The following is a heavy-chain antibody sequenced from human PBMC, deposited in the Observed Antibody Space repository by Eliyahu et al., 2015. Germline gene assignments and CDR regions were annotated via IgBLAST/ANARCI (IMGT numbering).Heavy chain of an antibody. Sequence: LQLQESGPAMVKPSETLSLTCTVSGGSXSASGYYWGWIRQPPGKGLEWLGSIXYCGSSYYNPSLKSRVTISVDTSKNQFSLKASSVTAAXTAVYYCAXXAYDYSNPIXYXWFDPWGQGTLVTVSS. CDR2: IXYCGSS. D-gene: IGHD4-11*01. V-gene: IGHV4-39*01. CDR1: GGSXSASGYY. J-gene: IGHJ5*02. CDR3: AXXAYDYSNPIXYXWFDP.